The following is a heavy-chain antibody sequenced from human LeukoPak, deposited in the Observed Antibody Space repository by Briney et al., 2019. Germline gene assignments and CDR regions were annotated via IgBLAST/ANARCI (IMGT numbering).Heavy chain of an antibody. CDR3: ARLGDSSGYYHNY. V-gene: IGHV4-39*01. D-gene: IGHD3-22*01. J-gene: IGHJ4*02. Sequence: PSETLSLTCTVSGGSISSSSYYWGWIRQPPGKGLEWIGSTYYSGSTYYNPSLKSRVTISVDTSKNQFSLKLSSVTAADTAVYYCARLGDSSGYYHNYWGQGTLVTVSS. CDR2: TYYSGST. CDR1: GGSISSSSYY.